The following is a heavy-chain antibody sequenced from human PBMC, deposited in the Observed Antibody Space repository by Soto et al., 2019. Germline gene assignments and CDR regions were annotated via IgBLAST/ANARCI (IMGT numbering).Heavy chain of an antibody. V-gene: IGHV4-59*01. J-gene: IGHJ4*02. D-gene: IGHD3-22*01. CDR2: LYYGRSA. CDR3: ALRSMAVVPEY. Sequence: QVQLQESGPGLVKPSETLSLTCAVSGDSISSYYCTWIRQPPGKGLESIGYLYYGRSANYNPSLKSRVTLSVATSTNQCSLTLSSMTAADTAVYYCALRSMAVVPEYWGQGTLVTVSS. CDR1: GDSISSYY.